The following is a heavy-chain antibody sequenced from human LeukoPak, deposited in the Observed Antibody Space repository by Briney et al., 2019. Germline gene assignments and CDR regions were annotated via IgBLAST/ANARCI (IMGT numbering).Heavy chain of an antibody. V-gene: IGHV4-59*12. J-gene: IGHJ4*02. CDR1: GGSISSYY. CDR2: MFYSGST. CDR3: ARDVDY. Sequence: SETLSLTCTVSGGSISSYYWSWILHPPGKGLEWIGSMFYSGSTNYKPSLKSRVTISIDTSKNQFSLKVSSVTAADTAVYFCARDVDYWGQGTLVTVSS.